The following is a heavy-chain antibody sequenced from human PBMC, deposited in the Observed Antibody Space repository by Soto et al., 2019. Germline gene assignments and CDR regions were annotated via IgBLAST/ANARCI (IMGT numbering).Heavy chain of an antibody. D-gene: IGHD3-22*01. CDR1: GFTFSDYY. J-gene: IGHJ6*02. V-gene: IGHV3-11*01. CDR2: ISSSGSTI. Sequence: GGSLRLSCAASGFTFSDYYMSWIRQAPGKGLEWVSYISSSGSTIYYADSVKGRFTISRDNAKNSLYLQMNSLRAEDTAVYYCARGGLGDYYETSGTYYYYGMDGWGPGTTVTVSS. CDR3: ARGGLGDYYETSGTYYYYGMDG.